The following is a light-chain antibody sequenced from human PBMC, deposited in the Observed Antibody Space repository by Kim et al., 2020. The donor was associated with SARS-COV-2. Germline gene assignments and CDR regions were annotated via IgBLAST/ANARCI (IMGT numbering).Light chain of an antibody. J-gene: IGKJ4*01. CDR3: QQYNNWPPLT. CDR2: GAS. CDR1: QSVSSH. V-gene: IGKV3-15*01. Sequence: SPAERATLACRAIQSVSSHLAWYQQKPGQAPRLLIYGASTRATGIPARFSGSGSGTEFTLTISSLQSEDFAVYYCQQYNNWPPLTFGGGTKVDIK.